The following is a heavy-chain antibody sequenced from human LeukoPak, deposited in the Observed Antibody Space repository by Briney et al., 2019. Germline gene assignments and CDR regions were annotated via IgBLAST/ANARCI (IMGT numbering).Heavy chain of an antibody. D-gene: IGHD4-17*01. CDR2: INPNSGVT. CDR1: GYTFTGYY. CDR3: ARVRSSGMAVDY. V-gene: IGHV1-2*02. J-gene: IGHJ4*02. Sequence: GASVKVSCKASGYTFTGYYMHWVRQAPGQGLEWMGWINPNSGVTNYAQKFQGRVTMTRDTSISTAYMELSRLRSDDTAVYYCARVRSSGMAVDYWGQGTLVTVSS.